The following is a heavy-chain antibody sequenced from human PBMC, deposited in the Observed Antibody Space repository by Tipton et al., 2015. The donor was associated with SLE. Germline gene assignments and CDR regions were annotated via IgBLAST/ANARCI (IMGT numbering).Heavy chain of an antibody. J-gene: IGHJ4*02. Sequence: TLSLTCTVSGGSISRSNYYWGWIRQPPGKGLEWIGSIFYSGSTYYNPSLKSRVTISVDTSKNQFSLKLNSVTAADAAVYYCTRALECPITGYYVDYWGQGTLVTVSS. CDR2: IFYSGST. CDR3: TRALECPITGYYVDY. V-gene: IGHV4-39*07. D-gene: IGHD3-3*01. CDR1: GGSISRSNYY.